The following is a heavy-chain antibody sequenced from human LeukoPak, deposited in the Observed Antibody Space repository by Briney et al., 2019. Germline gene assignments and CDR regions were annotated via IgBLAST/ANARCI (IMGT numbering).Heavy chain of an antibody. CDR3: ARDPAGGNTLAY. Sequence: GGSLRLSCAGFGFTFSSYWMQWVRQAPGKALVWVSRINTDGSSTSYADSVKGRFTISRDNAKNTLYLQMNSLRAEDTAVYYCARDPAGGNTLAYWGQRTLVTVSS. CDR1: GFTFSSYW. V-gene: IGHV3-74*01. D-gene: IGHD4-23*01. CDR2: INTDGSST. J-gene: IGHJ4*02.